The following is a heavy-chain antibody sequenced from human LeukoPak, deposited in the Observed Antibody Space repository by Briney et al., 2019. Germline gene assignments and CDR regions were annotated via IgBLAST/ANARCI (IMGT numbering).Heavy chain of an antibody. J-gene: IGHJ6*02. V-gene: IGHV4-31*03. Sequence: SETLSLTCTVSDGSVNSGGYYWSWLRQLPGKGLEWIGYIYYGGTTYYNPSLMSRLTISLDTSKNQFSLKLSSVTAADTAVYYCARGRTTGNYYYFYGMDVWGQGTTVTVSS. CDR3: ARGRTTGNYYYFYGMDV. CDR1: DGSVNSGGYY. D-gene: IGHD1-1*01. CDR2: IYYGGTT.